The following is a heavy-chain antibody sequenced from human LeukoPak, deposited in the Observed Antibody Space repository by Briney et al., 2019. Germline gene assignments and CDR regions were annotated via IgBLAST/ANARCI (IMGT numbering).Heavy chain of an antibody. CDR3: ARDANYGMDV. Sequence: KPGGSLRLSCAASGFTFSSYSMNWVRQAPGKGLEWVSSISSSSSYICYADSVKGRFTISRDNAKNSLYLQMNSLRAEDTAVYYCARDANYGMDVWGKGTTVTVSS. V-gene: IGHV3-21*01. J-gene: IGHJ6*04. CDR2: ISSSSSYI. CDR1: GFTFSSYS.